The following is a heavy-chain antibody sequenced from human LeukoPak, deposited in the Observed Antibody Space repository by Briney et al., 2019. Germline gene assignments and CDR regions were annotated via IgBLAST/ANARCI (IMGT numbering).Heavy chain of an antibody. V-gene: IGHV4-59*01. D-gene: IGHD3-22*01. J-gene: IGHJ3*02. Sequence: SETLSLTCTVSGGSISTYYWTWIRQPPGKGLEWIGYIYYSGSANYNPSLQSRVTISVDMSKNQFSLKLTSVTAADTAVYYCARKAYYYDSSGDAFDIWGQGTMVTVSS. CDR1: GGSISTYY. CDR2: IYYSGSA. CDR3: ARKAYYYDSSGDAFDI.